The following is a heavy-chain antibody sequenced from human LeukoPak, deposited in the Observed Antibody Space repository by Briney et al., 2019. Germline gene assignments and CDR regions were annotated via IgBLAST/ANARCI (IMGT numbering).Heavy chain of an antibody. D-gene: IGHD1-14*01. V-gene: IGHV3-7*01. CDR2: IKEDGSES. CDR3: ARDWYRSYDY. CDR1: GFSFSTYW. J-gene: IGHJ4*02. Sequence: GGSLRLSCRITGFSFSTYWMSWVRQAPGKGLEWMANIKEDGSESFNLDSLRGRSSISRVNANHFLYLQMNSTSPDATALYCCARDWYRSYDYWGQGTVVTVSS.